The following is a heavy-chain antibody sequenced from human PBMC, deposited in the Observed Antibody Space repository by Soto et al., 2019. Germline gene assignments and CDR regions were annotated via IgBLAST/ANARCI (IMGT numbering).Heavy chain of an antibody. CDR2: LWSDGSNK. CDR3: ARDQLLGYCSSTSCYSFDY. CDR1: NFTFSTYG. D-gene: IGHD2-2*01. Sequence: QVQLVESGGGVVQPGRSLRLSCAASNFTFSTYGMHWVRQAPGKGLEWVANLWSDGSNKYYADSVKDRFTISRDNAKNSLYLQMNSLRVEDTAVYYCARDQLLGYCSSTSCYSFDYWGQGTLVTVSS. V-gene: IGHV3-33*01. J-gene: IGHJ4*02.